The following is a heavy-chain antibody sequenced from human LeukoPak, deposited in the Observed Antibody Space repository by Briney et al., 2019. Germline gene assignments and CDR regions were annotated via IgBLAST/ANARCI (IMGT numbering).Heavy chain of an antibody. D-gene: IGHD7-27*01. CDR3: TTPRGDGKRLGAFDI. Sequence: GGSLRLSCAASGFTFSNAWMSWVRQAPGKGLEWVGRIKGKTDGGTTDYAAPVKGRFTISRDDSKNTLYLQMNSLKTEDTAVYYCTTPRGDGKRLGAFDIWGQGTMVTVSS. CDR1: GFTFSNAW. V-gene: IGHV3-15*01. J-gene: IGHJ3*02. CDR2: IKGKTDGGTT.